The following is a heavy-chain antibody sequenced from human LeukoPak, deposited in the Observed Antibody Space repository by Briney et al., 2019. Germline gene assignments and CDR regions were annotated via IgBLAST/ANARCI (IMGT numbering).Heavy chain of an antibody. CDR3: VRGDWYFES. CDR1: GFNFSDSR. J-gene: IGHJ4*02. V-gene: IGHV3-7*04. D-gene: IGHD2-21*01. Sequence: GGSLRLSCATSGFNFSDSRMTWVRQAPGKGLQWVANVNRDGTEKHFLDSVEGRFTISRDNANKSLYLQMSSLTPQDTAVYFCVRGDWYFESWGQGALVTVSS. CDR2: VNRDGTEK.